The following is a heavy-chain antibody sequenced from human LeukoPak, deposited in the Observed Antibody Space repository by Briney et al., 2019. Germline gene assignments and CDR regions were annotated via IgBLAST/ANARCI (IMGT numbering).Heavy chain of an antibody. CDR3: AKDAGPQQLVFFDS. CDR2: ISGSGGNM. V-gene: IGHV3-23*01. J-gene: IGHJ4*02. CDR1: GFTFTNAW. Sequence: GGSLRLSCVDYGFTFTNAWMSWVRQAPGQGLEWVSTISGSGGNMYQADSVKGRFTISRDNSRSTLYLQMNSLRAEDTAVYYCAKDAGPQQLVFFDSWGQGTLVTVSS. D-gene: IGHD6-6*01.